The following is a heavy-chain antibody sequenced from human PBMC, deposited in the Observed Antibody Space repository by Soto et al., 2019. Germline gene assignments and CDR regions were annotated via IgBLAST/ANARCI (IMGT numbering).Heavy chain of an antibody. V-gene: IGHV3-33*01. CDR1: GFTFTNYG. CDR2: LRDDADDA. Sequence: QVQLVESGGGVVQPGRSLRLSCAASGFTFTNYGMHWVRQAPGKGLEWVAVLRDDADDAYYADSVKGRFTISRDNSRNPLFLQMSSLRVEDTAVYYCARPYSSNSNWFDPWGQGTLVTVSS. CDR3: ARPYSSNSNWFDP. J-gene: IGHJ5*02. D-gene: IGHD6-19*01.